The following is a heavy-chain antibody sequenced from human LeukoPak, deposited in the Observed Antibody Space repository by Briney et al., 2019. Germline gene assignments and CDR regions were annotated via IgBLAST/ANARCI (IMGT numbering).Heavy chain of an antibody. J-gene: IGHJ6*03. V-gene: IGHV1-46*01. CDR3: ARDLDYGDYYYYYMDV. CDR1: GYTFTSYY. CDR2: INPSGGST. D-gene: IGHD4-17*01. Sequence: GASVKVSCKASGYTFTSYYMHWVRQAPGQGLEWMGIINPSGGSTSYAQKFQGRVTMTRDMSTSTVYMELSSLRSEDTAVYYCARDLDYGDYYYYYMDVWGKGTTVTVSS.